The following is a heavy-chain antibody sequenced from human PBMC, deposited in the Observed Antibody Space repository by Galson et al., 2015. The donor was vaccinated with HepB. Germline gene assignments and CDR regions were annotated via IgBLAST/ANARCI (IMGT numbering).Heavy chain of an antibody. D-gene: IGHD3-16*01. J-gene: IGHJ3*02. CDR1: GFTFSDYY. CDR2: ISSSGSTI. CDR3: ARDSGEPVHLHANDAFDI. Sequence: SLRLSCAASGFTFSDYYMSWIRQAPGKGLEWVSYISSSGSTIYYADSVKGRFTISRDNAKNSLYLQMNSLRAEDTAVYYCARDSGEPVHLHANDAFDIWGQGTMVTVSS. V-gene: IGHV3-11*01.